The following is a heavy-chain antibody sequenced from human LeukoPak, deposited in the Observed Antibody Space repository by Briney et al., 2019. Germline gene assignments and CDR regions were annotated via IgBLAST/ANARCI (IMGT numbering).Heavy chain of an antibody. CDR1: GFTLSTYW. CDR2: INSDGTTT. CDR3: ARPLCRHAAPLDY. J-gene: IGHJ4*02. V-gene: IGHV3-74*01. D-gene: IGHD2/OR15-2a*01. Sequence: WGSLRLSCAASGFTLSTYWMHWVRQAPGKGLVWVSRINSDGTTTTYADSVKGRFTISRDNAKNTLYLQMNSLRAEDTAVYYCARPLCRHAAPLDYWGQGTLVTVSS.